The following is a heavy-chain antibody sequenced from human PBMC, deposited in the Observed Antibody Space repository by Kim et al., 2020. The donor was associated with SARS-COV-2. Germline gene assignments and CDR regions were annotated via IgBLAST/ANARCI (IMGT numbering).Heavy chain of an antibody. V-gene: IGHV4-39*07. D-gene: IGHD3-10*01. Sequence: SETLSLTCTVSGGSISSSSYYWGWIRQPPGKGLEWIGSIYYSGSTYYNPSLKSRVTISVDTSKNQFSLKLSSVTAADTAVYYCARGILWFGELTYYFDYWGQGTLVTVSS. CDR1: GGSISSSSYY. CDR2: IYYSGST. J-gene: IGHJ4*02. CDR3: ARGILWFGELTYYFDY.